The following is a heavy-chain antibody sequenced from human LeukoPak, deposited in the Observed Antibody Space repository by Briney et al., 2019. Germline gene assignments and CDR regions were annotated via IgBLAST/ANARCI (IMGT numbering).Heavy chain of an antibody. D-gene: IGHD1-26*01. CDR1: GYSISSGYY. J-gene: IGHJ6*03. CDR2: IYQSGST. Sequence: SETLSLTCGVSGYSISSGYYWGWIRQPPGKELEWIGSIYQSGSTYYNPPLKSRVTILADRSKNQFSLKLSSVTASDTAVYYCARHGRAMDVWGKGTTVTVSS. CDR3: ARHGRAMDV. V-gene: IGHV4-38-2*01.